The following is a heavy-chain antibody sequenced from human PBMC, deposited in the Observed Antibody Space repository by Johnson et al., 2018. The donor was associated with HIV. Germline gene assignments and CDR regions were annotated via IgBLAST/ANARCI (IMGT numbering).Heavy chain of an antibody. CDR3: ARDPSWNACDI. CDR2: INWNGGST. CDR1: GFTFDDYG. V-gene: IGHV3-20*04. J-gene: IGHJ3*02. D-gene: IGHD2-2*01. Sequence: EVQLLESGGGLVQPGGSLRLSCAASGFTFDDYGMSWVRQAPGKGLEWVSGINWNGGSTGYADSVKGPFIISRDKAKNALYLQMKSLRAEDTALYYCARDPSWNACDIWGQGTMVTVSS.